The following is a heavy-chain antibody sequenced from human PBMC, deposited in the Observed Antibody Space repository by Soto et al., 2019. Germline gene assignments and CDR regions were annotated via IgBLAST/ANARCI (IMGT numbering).Heavy chain of an antibody. CDR2: ISSNNGGT. J-gene: IGHJ3*02. V-gene: IGHV1-2*04. D-gene: IGHD3-9*01. CDR3: AKQSRHPGILTGYYLRFDI. Sequence: ASVKVSCKASGYTFTRSGISWVRQAPGQGPEWMGWISSNNGGTNYAQKFQGWVTMTRDTSISTAYMELSRLRSDDTAVYYCAKQSRHPGILTGYYLRFDIWGQGTMVTVSS. CDR1: GYTFTRSG.